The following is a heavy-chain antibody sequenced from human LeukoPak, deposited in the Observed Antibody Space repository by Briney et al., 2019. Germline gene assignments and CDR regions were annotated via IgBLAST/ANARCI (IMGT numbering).Heavy chain of an antibody. Sequence: PGGSLRLSCAASGFTFSSYAMHWVRQAPGKGLEWVAVISYDGSNKYYADSVKGRLTISRDNSKNTLYLQMNSLRAEDTAVYYCARQLHFIVGATSGAFDYWGQGTLVTVSS. CDR2: ISYDGSNK. CDR3: ARQLHFIVGATSGAFDY. D-gene: IGHD1-26*01. J-gene: IGHJ4*02. V-gene: IGHV3-33*08. CDR1: GFTFSSYA.